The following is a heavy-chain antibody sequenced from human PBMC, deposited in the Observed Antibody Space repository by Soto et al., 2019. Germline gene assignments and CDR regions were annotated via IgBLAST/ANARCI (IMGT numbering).Heavy chain of an antibody. Sequence: GGSLRLSCAASGFTFSTHWMSWVRRAPGKGLEWVANIKHDGSEKYYVDSVKGRFTISRDNAKKSLYLQMNSLRAEDTAVYYCARESDSGWYQFDYWSQGTQVTVSS. D-gene: IGHD6-19*01. CDR2: IKHDGSEK. CDR3: ARESDSGWYQFDY. J-gene: IGHJ4*02. CDR1: GFTFSTHW. V-gene: IGHV3-7*03.